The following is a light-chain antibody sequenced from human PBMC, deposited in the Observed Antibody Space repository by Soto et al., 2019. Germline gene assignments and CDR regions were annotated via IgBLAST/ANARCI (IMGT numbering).Light chain of an antibody. J-gene: IGLJ2*01. V-gene: IGLV1-51*01. CDR2: DND. Sequence: QSVLTQPPSVSAAPGQKVTISCSGSSSNIGNNYVFWYQQLPGTAPKLLIYDNDKRPSGIPDRFHGAKSGTSATLGITGLQTGDEADYYCATWDRSLSVGVFGGGTKLTVL. CDR3: ATWDRSLSVGV. CDR1: SSNIGNNY.